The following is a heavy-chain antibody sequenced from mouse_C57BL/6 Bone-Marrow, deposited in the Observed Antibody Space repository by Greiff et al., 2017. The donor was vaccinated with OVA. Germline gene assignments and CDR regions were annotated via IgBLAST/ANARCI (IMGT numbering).Heavy chain of an antibody. CDR1: GYTFTSYW. CDR2: IHPNSGST. J-gene: IGHJ1*03. Sequence: QVQLQQPGAELVKPGASVKLSCKASGYTFTSYWMHWVKQRPGQGLEWIGMIHPNSGSTNYHEKFKSKATLTVDKSSSTAYMQLSSLTSEDSAVYYCARESRPWYFDVWGTGTTVTVSS. V-gene: IGHV1-64*01. CDR3: ARESRPWYFDV.